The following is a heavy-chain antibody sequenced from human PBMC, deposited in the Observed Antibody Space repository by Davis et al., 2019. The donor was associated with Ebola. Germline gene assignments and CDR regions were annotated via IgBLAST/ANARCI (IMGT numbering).Heavy chain of an antibody. CDR1: GFTFTSYG. D-gene: IGHD4-11*01. V-gene: IGHV3-30*02. CDR2: ISYDGNSE. J-gene: IGHJ4*02. Sequence: PGGSLRLSCEASGFTFTSYGMHWVRQAPGKGLEWVAFISYDGNSEYYQDSVKGRFTISRDDSKNTVYLETKSRRPDDTAVYLCAKDRWAQVTTTSYFDYWCQGTLVTVSS. CDR3: AKDRWAQVTTTSYFDY.